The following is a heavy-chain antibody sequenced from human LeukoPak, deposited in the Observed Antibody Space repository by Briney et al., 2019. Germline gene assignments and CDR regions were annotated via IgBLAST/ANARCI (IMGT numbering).Heavy chain of an antibody. CDR2: INPNTGAT. J-gene: IGHJ4*02. V-gene: IGHV1-2*02. CDR3: ARDKFAVGATNFFDY. Sequence: ASVKVSCKASDYSFTGYYIHWVRQAPGQGLEWMGWINPNTGATNYAQEFQGRVTMTRDTSISTAYMELSGLTSDDTAVYFCARDKFAVGATNFFDYWGQGTLVTVSS. CDR1: DYSFTGYY. D-gene: IGHD1-26*01.